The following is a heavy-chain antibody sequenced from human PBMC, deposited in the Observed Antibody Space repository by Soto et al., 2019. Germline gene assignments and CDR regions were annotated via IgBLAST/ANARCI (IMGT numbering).Heavy chain of an antibody. CDR3: AREAIGVLPATRYYFDY. CDR1: GFTFSSYW. CDR2: IKQDGSEK. Sequence: GWSLRLSCAASGFTFSSYWMSGVRQAPGKGLEWVANIKQDGSEKYYVDSVKGRFTISRDNAKNSLYLQMNSLRAEDTAVYYCAREAIGVLPATRYYFDYWGQGTLVTVSS. V-gene: IGHV3-7*05. D-gene: IGHD6-25*01. J-gene: IGHJ4*02.